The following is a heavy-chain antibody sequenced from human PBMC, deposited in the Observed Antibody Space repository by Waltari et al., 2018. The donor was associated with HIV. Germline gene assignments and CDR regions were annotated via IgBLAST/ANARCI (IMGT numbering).Heavy chain of an antibody. Sequence: FSSYAMSWVRQAPGKGLEWVSAISGSGGSTYYADSVKGRFTISRDNSKNTLYLQMNSLRAEDTAVYYCAKDRGYDSSGLDAFDIWGQGTMVTVSS. CDR1: FSSYA. D-gene: IGHD3-22*01. CDR2: ISGSGGST. V-gene: IGHV3-23*01. CDR3: AKDRGYDSSGLDAFDI. J-gene: IGHJ3*02.